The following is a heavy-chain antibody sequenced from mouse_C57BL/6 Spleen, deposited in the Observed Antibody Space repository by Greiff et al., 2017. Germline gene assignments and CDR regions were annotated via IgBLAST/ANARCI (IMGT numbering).Heavy chain of an antibody. CDR1: GFTFSSYT. J-gene: IGHJ2*01. CDR2: ISGGGGNT. V-gene: IGHV5-9*01. CDR3: ARLITTVGFDY. Sequence: EVKLVESGGGLVKPGGSLKLSCAASGFTFSSYTMSWVRQTPEKRLEWVATISGGGGNTYYPDSVKGRFTISRDNAKNTLYLQMSSLRSEDTALYYCARLITTVGFDYWGQGTTLTVSS. D-gene: IGHD1-1*01.